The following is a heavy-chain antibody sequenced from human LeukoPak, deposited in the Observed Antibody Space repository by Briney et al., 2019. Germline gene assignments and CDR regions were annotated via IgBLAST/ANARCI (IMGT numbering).Heavy chain of an antibody. Sequence: SETLSLTCTVSGGSINSNYWNWIRQPPGKGLEWIGSIYHSGSTYYNPSLKSRVTISVDTSKNQFSLKLSSVTAADTAVYYCASAYSSSGNLDYWGQGTLVTVSS. V-gene: IGHV4-59*08. CDR2: IYHSGST. CDR3: ASAYSSSGNLDY. D-gene: IGHD6-13*01. J-gene: IGHJ4*02. CDR1: GGSINSNY.